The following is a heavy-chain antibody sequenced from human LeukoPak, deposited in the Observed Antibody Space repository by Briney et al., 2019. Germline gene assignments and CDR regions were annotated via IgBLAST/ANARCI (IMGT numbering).Heavy chain of an antibody. V-gene: IGHV4-59*01. CDR1: GGSISSYY. J-gene: IGHJ4*02. Sequence: SETLSLTCTVSGGSISSYYWSWIRQPPGKGLEWIGYIYYSGCTNYNPSLKSRVTISVDTSKNQFSLKLSSVTAADTAVYYCARARYYYDSSGPYYFDYWGQGTLVTVSS. D-gene: IGHD3-22*01. CDR2: IYYSGCT. CDR3: ARARYYYDSSGPYYFDY.